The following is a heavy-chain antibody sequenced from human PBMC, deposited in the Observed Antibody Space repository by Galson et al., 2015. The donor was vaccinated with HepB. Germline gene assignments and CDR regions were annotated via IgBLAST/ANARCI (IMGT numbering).Heavy chain of an antibody. V-gene: IGHV3-53*01. CDR2: IYSGGST. CDR1: GFTFSSYW. D-gene: IGHD1-26*01. J-gene: IGHJ4*02. CDR3: ARGLVGATY. Sequence: SLRLSCAASGFTFSSYWMSWVRQAPGKGLEWVSVIYSGGSTYYADSVKGRFTISRDNSKNTLYLQMNSLRAEDTAVYYCARGLVGATYWGQGTLVTVSS.